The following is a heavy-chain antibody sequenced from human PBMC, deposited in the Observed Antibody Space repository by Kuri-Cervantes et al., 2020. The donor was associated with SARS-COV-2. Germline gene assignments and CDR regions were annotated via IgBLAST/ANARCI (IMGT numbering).Heavy chain of an antibody. CDR1: GFTFSSYS. CDR3: ARASGYDFWSGYNYYYYYMDV. CDR2: ISSSSSYI. V-gene: IGHV3-21*01. Sequence: ETLSLTCAASGFTFSSYSMNWVRQAPGKGLEWVSSISSSSSYIYYADSVKGRFTISRDNAKNSLYLQMNSLRAEDTAMYYCARASGYDFWSGYNYYYYYMDVWGKGTTVTVSS. J-gene: IGHJ6*03. D-gene: IGHD3-3*01.